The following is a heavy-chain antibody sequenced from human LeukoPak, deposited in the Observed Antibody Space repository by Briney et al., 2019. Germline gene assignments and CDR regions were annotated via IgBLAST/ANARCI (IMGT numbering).Heavy chain of an antibody. CDR3: TADCDGIAARPHY. Sequence: GGSLRLSCAASGFTFSNAWMSWVRQAPGKGLEWVGRIKSKTDGGTTEYAGPVKGKFTISRQDSKNTLYPQMNSLKTDDTAVYYCTADCDGIAARPHYWGEGSLVTVSS. CDR2: IKSKTDGGTT. J-gene: IGHJ4*02. D-gene: IGHD6-6*01. CDR1: GFTFSNAW. V-gene: IGHV3-15*01.